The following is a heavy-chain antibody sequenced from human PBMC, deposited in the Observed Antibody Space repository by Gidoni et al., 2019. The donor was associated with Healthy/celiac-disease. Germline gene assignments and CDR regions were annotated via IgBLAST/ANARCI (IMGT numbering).Heavy chain of an antibody. CDR2: ISYDGSNK. D-gene: IGHD2-21*01. CDR1: GFTFSSYG. V-gene: IGHV3-30*18. J-gene: IGHJ6*03. CDR3: AKDWGGRCGGDCSYYYYYYMDV. Sequence: QVQLVESGGGVVQPGRSLRLSCAASGFTFSSYGMHWVSQAPGKGLEWVAVISYDGSNKYYADSVKGRFTISRDNSKNTLYLQMNSLRAEDTAVYYCAKDWGGRCGGDCSYYYYYYMDVWGKGTTVTVSS.